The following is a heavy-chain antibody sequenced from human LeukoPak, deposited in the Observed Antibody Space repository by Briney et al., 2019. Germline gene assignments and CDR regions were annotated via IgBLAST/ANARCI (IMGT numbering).Heavy chain of an antibody. V-gene: IGHV3-74*01. J-gene: IGHJ4*02. CDR3: ARDRSTGEEDY. D-gene: IGHD7-27*01. CDR2: LNSDGSST. Sequence: GGSLRLYCAASGFTFSSYWMHWVRPAPGKGLVWVSRLNSDGSSTSYADSVKGRFTISRDNAKNTLYLQMNSLRAEDTAVYYCARDRSTGEEDYWGQGALVTVSS. CDR1: GFTFSSYW.